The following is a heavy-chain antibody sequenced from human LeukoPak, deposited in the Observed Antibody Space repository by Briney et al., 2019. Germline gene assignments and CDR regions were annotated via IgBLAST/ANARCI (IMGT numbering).Heavy chain of an antibody. V-gene: IGHV3-7*01. CDR1: GFTFSSYW. CDR2: IKQDGSEK. CDR3: ARGTTIIKSYFDS. J-gene: IGHJ4*02. D-gene: IGHD4-11*01. Sequence: GGSLRLSCAASGFTFSSYWMSWVRQAPGKGLEWVANIKQDGSEKYYVDSVKGRFTISRDNAKKSLYLQMSSLRAEDTAVYYCARGTTIIKSYFDSWGQGTLVTVSS.